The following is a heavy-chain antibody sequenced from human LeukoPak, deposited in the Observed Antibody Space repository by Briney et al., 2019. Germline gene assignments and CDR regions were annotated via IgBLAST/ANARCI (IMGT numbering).Heavy chain of an antibody. J-gene: IGHJ4*02. CDR2: IYPGESDA. CDR1: GYIFRGYW. Sequence: GESLKISFQGSGYIFRGYWIAWVRQTPGKGLEWMGIIYPGESDARYSPSFQGQVTMSADKSISTAYLQWSSLKASDTAIYYCARSSDSGNYCKRPLDYWGQGTLVTVSS. CDR3: ARSSDSGNYCKRPLDY. V-gene: IGHV5-51*01. D-gene: IGHD3-10*01.